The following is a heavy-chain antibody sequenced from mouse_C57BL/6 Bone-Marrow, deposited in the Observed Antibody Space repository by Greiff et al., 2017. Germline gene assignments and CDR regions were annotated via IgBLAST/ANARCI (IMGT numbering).Heavy chain of an antibody. Sequence: DVMLVESGGGLVKPGGSLKLSCAASGFTFSSYTMSWVRQTPEKRLEWVATISGGGGNTYYPDSVKGRFTISRDNAKNTLYLQMSSLRSEDTAVYNCARPLYYYGSSYGFAYWGQGTLVTVSA. D-gene: IGHD1-1*01. CDR3: ARPLYYYGSSYGFAY. J-gene: IGHJ3*01. V-gene: IGHV5-9*01. CDR1: GFTFSSYT. CDR2: ISGGGGNT.